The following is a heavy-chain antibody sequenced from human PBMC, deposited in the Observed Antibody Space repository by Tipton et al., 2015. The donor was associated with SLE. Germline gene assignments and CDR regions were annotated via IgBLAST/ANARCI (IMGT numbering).Heavy chain of an antibody. J-gene: IGHJ6*02. V-gene: IGHV3-23*01. CDR3: ATSGQQLPKGGMDV. D-gene: IGHD6-13*01. CDR1: GFTFSSYA. CDR2: ISGSGGST. Sequence: SLRLSCAASGFTFSSYAMSWVRQAPGKGLEWVSAISGSGGSTYYADSVKGRFTISRDNSKNTLYLQMNSLRAEDTAVYYCATSGQQLPKGGMDVWGQGTTVTVSS.